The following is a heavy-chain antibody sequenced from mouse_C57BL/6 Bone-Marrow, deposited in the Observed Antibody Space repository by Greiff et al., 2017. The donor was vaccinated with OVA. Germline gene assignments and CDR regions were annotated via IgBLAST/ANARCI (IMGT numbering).Heavy chain of an antibody. J-gene: IGHJ4*01. CDR1: GYTFTSYW. CDR3: ARGAYYYGSSYYYCAMDY. D-gene: IGHD1-1*01. Sequence: QVQLQQPGAELVKPGASVKLSCKASGYTFTSYWMHWVKQRPGQGLEWIGMIHPNSGSTNYNEKFKSKATLTVDKSSSTAYMQLSSLTSEDSAVYYCARGAYYYGSSYYYCAMDYWGQGTSVTVSS. CDR2: IHPNSGST. V-gene: IGHV1-64*01.